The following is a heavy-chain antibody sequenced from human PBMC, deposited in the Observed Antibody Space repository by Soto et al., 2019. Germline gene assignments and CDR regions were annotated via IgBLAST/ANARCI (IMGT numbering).Heavy chain of an antibody. V-gene: IGHV3-30*18. D-gene: IGHD1-20*01. CDR2: ISYDGSNK. J-gene: IGHJ4*02. Sequence: GGSLRLSCAASGFTFSSYGMHWVRQAPGKGLEWVAVISYDGSNKYYADSVKGRFTISRDNSKNTLYLQMNSLRAEDTAVYYCAKASVWYNWNHDDFFDYWGQGTLVTVSS. CDR1: GFTFSSYG. CDR3: AKASVWYNWNHDDFFDY.